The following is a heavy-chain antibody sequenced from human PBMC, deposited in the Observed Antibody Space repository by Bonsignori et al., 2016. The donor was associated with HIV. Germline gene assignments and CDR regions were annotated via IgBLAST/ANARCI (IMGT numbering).Heavy chain of an antibody. CDR3: AKHYHDILTSHDH. Sequence: GGSLRLSCVVSGFTFSSYAMGWVRQAPGKGLEWVSVISDNSGTTYYADSVKGRFTISRDNSKNTLYLQMSSLRAEDTAVYYCAKHYHDILTSHDHWGQGTLVTVSS. D-gene: IGHD3-9*01. CDR1: GFTFSSYA. CDR2: ISDNSGTT. J-gene: IGHJ4*02. V-gene: IGHV3-23*01.